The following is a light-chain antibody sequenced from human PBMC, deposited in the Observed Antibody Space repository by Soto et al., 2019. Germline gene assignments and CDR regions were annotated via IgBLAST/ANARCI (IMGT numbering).Light chain of an antibody. CDR2: DAS. Sequence: DIQMTQSPSTLSASLGDRVTISCRASQSISRWLAWYQQKTGKAHNLLIYDASSLQSGVPSRFSGLGSGKEFTLTRSTLQTDDFAAYCCQPYNSHGKFGKGTKV. CDR3: QPYNSHGK. CDR1: QSISRW. J-gene: IGKJ1*01. V-gene: IGKV1-5*01.